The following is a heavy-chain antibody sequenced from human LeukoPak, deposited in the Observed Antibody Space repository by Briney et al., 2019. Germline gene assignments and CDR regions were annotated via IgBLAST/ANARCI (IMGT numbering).Heavy chain of an antibody. CDR3: ARGEWRSSPFDY. CDR2: ISSSSSYI. D-gene: IGHD6-6*01. Sequence: GGSLRLSCAASGFTFSSYSMNWVRQAPGKGLEWVSFISSSSSYIYYADSMKGRFTISRDNAKNSLYLQMNSLKAEDTAVYYCARGEWRSSPFDYWGQGTLVTVSS. J-gene: IGHJ4*02. CDR1: GFTFSSYS. V-gene: IGHV3-21*01.